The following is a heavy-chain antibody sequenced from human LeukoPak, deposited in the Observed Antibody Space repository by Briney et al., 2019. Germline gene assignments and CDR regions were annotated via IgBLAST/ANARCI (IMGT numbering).Heavy chain of an antibody. CDR3: ARGGLYYYDSSGYYRERRAFDI. CDR1: GFTFSDYY. CDR2: ISSSGSTI. V-gene: IGHV3-11*04. Sequence: PGGSLRLSCAASGFTFSDYYMSWIRQAPGKGLEWVSYISSSGSTIYYADSVEGRFTMSRDNAKNSLYLQMNSLRAEDTAVYYCARGGLYYYDSSGYYRERRAFDIWGQGTMVTVSS. D-gene: IGHD3-22*01. J-gene: IGHJ3*02.